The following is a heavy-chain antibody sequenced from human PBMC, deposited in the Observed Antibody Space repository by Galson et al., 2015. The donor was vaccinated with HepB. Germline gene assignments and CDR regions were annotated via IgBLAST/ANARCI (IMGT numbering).Heavy chain of an antibody. CDR3: ARGPPGEWLLDY. CDR1: GYTFTSYY. Sequence: SCAASGYTFTSYYMHWVRQAPGQGLEWMGIINPSGGSTSYAQKFQGRVTMTRDTSTSTVYMELSSLRSEDTAVYYCARGPPGEWLLDYWGQGTLVTVSS. V-gene: IGHV1-46*01. CDR2: INPSGGST. J-gene: IGHJ4*02. D-gene: IGHD3-3*01.